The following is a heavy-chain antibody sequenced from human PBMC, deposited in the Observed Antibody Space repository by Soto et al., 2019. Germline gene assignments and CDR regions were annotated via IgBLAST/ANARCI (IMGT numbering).Heavy chain of an antibody. J-gene: IGHJ4*02. CDR1: GFTFSDHY. V-gene: IGHV3-72*01. CDR2: TRNKANSYTT. D-gene: IGHD3-10*01. CDR3: ARAHYYYGSGSYYWDY. Sequence: GGSLRLSCAASGFTFSDHYMDWVRQAPGKGLEWVGRTRNKANSYTTEYAASVKGRFTISRDDSKNSLYLQMNSLKTEDTAVYYCARAHYYYGSGSYYWDYWGQGTLVTVSS.